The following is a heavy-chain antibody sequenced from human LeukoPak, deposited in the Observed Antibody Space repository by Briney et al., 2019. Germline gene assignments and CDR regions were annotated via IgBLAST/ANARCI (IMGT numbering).Heavy chain of an antibody. V-gene: IGHV3-53*01. CDR2: IYSGGST. CDR1: GFTVSSNY. CDR3: AKPNYGDPWYFYFYMDV. D-gene: IGHD4-17*01. Sequence: PGGSLRLSCAASGFTVSSNYMSWVRQAPGKGLEWVSVIYSGGSTYYADSVKGRFTISRDNSKNTLYLQMNSLRAEDTAVYYCAKPNYGDPWYFYFYMDVWGTGTTVTVSS. J-gene: IGHJ6*03.